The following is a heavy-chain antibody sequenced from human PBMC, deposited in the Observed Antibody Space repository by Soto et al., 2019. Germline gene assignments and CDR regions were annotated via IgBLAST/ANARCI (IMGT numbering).Heavy chain of an antibody. D-gene: IGHD4-17*01. CDR2: ILYDGSNK. J-gene: IGHJ6*03. CDR1: GFTFSSYG. CDR3: ARDQLTTVTTAAGNYYYYMDV. V-gene: IGHV3-33*01. Sequence: GGSLRLSCAASGFTFSSYGMHWVRQAPGKGLEWVAVILYDGSNKYYADSVKGRFTISRDNSKNTLYLQMNSLRAEDTAVYYCARDQLTTVTTAAGNYYYYMDVWGKGTTVTVSS.